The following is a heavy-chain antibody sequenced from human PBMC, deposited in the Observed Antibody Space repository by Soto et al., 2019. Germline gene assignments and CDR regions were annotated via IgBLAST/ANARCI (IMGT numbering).Heavy chain of an antibody. CDR1: GGSFSGYY. J-gene: IGHJ6*02. Sequence: SETLSLTCAVYGGSFSGYYWSWIRQPPGKGLEWIGEINHSGSTNYNPSLKSRVTISVDTSKNQFSLKLSSVTAADTAVYYCARSWYATPYYYYYYGMDVWGQGTTVTVS. D-gene: IGHD2-8*01. CDR2: INHSGST. CDR3: ARSWYATPYYYYYYGMDV. V-gene: IGHV4-34*01.